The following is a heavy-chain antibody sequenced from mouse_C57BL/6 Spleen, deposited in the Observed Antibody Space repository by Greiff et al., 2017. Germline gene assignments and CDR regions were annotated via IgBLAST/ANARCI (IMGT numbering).Heavy chain of an antibody. D-gene: IGHD2-3*01. CDR2: IDPSDSYT. CDR1: GYTFTSYW. V-gene: IGHV1-59*01. CDR3: ARSGDGYYFAY. Sequence: VQLQQPGAELVRPGTSVKLSCKASGYTFTSYWMHWVKQRPGQGLEWIGVIDPSDSYTHYNQKFKGQATLTVDTSSSTAYMPLSSLTSEDSAVYYCARSGDGYYFAYGGQGTLVTVSA. J-gene: IGHJ3*01.